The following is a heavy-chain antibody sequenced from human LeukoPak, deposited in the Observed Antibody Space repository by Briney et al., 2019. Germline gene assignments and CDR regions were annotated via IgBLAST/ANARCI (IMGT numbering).Heavy chain of an antibody. D-gene: IGHD6-6*01. V-gene: IGHV4-59*01. CDR2: IYYSGST. CDR3: ARDWHSSSRFDP. J-gene: IGHJ5*02. Sequence: SEALSLTCTVSGGSISSYYWSWIRQSPGKGLEWIGYIYYSGSTNYNPSLKSRVTISVDTSKNQFSLKLSSVTAADTAVYYCARDWHSSSRFDPWGQGTLVTVSS. CDR1: GGSISSYY.